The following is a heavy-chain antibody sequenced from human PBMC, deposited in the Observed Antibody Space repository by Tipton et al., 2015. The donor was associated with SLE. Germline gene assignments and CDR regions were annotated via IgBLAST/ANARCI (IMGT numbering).Heavy chain of an antibody. J-gene: IGHJ4*02. V-gene: IGHV4-34*01. Sequence: GLVKPSETLSLTCTVSGGSIGNHYWSWIRQPPGKGLEWIGEINHSGSTNYTPSLKSRVTISVDTSKNQFSLKLTSVTAADTAVYYCARRRGGGYWGQGTLVSVSS. CDR3: ARRRGGGY. CDR1: GGSIGNHY. D-gene: IGHD3-16*01. CDR2: INHSGST.